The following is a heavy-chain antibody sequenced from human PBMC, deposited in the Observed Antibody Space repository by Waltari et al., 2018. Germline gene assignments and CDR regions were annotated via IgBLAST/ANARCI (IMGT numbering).Heavy chain of an antibody. V-gene: IGHV1-2*02. CDR3: ARGGGVAVPGFDY. D-gene: IGHD6-19*01. CDR1: GYPFADSY. Sequence: QVKLVQSGAEVRRPGASVRISCQPSGYPFADSYIHWVRQAPGQGLEWMGWINPNSGGSRFAQRFQGRVTMTRDTSTNTAYLDLGRLRSDDTAVFYCARGGGVAVPGFDYWGPGTLITVSS. CDR2: INPNSGGS. J-gene: IGHJ4*02.